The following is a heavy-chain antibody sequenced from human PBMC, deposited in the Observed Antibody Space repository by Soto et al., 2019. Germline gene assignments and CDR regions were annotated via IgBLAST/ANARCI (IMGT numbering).Heavy chain of an antibody. CDR1: GYTFTGYY. V-gene: IGHV1-2*04. D-gene: IGHD3-3*01. CDR2: INPNSGGT. J-gene: IGHJ4*02. CDR3: ARDRSGDLDY. Sequence: ASVKVSCKASGYTFTGYYMHCARQAPGQGLEWMGWINPNSGGTNYAQKFQGWVTMTRDTSISTAYMELSRLRSDDTAVYYCARDRSGDLDYWGQGTLVTVSS.